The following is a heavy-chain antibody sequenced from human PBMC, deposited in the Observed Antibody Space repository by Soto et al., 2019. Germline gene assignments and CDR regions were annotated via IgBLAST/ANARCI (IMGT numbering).Heavy chain of an antibody. CDR3: ARDRYDSSGYHDVGECYFDD. Sequence: QVQLQESGPGLVKPSQTLSLTCTVSGGSISSGGYYWSWIRQHPGKGLEWIGYIYYSGSTYYNPSLKSRFTISVDTSKNQFSLKLSSVTAADTAVYYCARDRYDSSGYHDVGECYFDDWGQGTLVTVSS. CDR1: GGSISSGGYY. CDR2: IYYSGST. J-gene: IGHJ4*02. D-gene: IGHD3-22*01. V-gene: IGHV4-31*03.